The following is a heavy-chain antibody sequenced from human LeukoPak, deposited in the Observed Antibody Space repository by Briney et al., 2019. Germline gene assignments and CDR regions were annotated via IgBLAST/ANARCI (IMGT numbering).Heavy chain of an antibody. J-gene: IGHJ4*02. CDR1: GGSISSSSYY. CDR3: ARTGYYYDSSGYYVLDY. Sequence: PSETLSLTCTVSGGSISSSSYYWGWIRQPPGKGLEWIGSIYYSGSTYYNPSLKSRVTISVDTSKNQFSLKLSSVTAADTAVYNCARTGYYYDSSGYYVLDYWGQGTLVTVSS. V-gene: IGHV4-39*01. CDR2: IYYSGST. D-gene: IGHD3-22*01.